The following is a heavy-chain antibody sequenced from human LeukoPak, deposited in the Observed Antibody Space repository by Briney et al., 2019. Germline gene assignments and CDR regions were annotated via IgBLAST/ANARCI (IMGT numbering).Heavy chain of an antibody. CDR3: AKDPLRLGELTVDY. CDR1: GYTLTELS. J-gene: IGHJ4*02. D-gene: IGHD3-16*01. V-gene: IGHV1-24*01. CDR2: FDPEDGET. Sequence: GASVKVSCKVSGYTLTELSMHWVRQAPGKGLEWMGGFDPEDGETIYAQKFQGRVTMTEDTSTDTAYMELSSLRSEDTAVYYCAKDPLRLGELTVDYWGQGTLVTVSS.